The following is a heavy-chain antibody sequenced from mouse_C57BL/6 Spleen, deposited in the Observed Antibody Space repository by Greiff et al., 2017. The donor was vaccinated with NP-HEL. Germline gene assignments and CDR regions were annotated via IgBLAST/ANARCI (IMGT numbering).Heavy chain of an antibody. CDR1: GFTFSDYG. Sequence: EVKLVESGGGLVKPGGSLKLSCAASGFTFSDYGMHWVRQAPEKGLEWVAYISSGSSTIYYADTVKGRFTISRDNAKNTLFLQMTSLRSEDTAMYYCARAATVVAKHYAMDYWGQGTSVTVSS. CDR3: ARAATVVAKHYAMDY. CDR2: ISSGSSTI. V-gene: IGHV5-17*01. J-gene: IGHJ4*01. D-gene: IGHD1-1*01.